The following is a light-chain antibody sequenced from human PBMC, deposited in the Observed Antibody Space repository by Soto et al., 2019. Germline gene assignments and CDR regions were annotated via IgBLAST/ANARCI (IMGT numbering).Light chain of an antibody. Sequence: ELVLTQSPGTLSLSPGERATLSCRSSQSFTSRSLAWYQQKPGLAPRLLISGTSNRAAGIPDRFSGSGSGTDFTLTISRLEPEEFAVYYCQQYDSSPRTVGQGTKVDIK. CDR3: QQYDSSPRT. CDR2: GTS. J-gene: IGKJ1*01. V-gene: IGKV3-20*01. CDR1: QSFTSRS.